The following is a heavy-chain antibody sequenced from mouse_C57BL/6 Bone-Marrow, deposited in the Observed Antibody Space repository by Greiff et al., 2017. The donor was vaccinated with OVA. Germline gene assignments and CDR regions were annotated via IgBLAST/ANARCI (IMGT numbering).Heavy chain of an antibody. CDR1: GYAFSSSW. D-gene: IGHD1-1*01. J-gene: IGHJ1*03. V-gene: IGHV1-82*01. CDR3: ARGGSNWYFDV. Sequence: VQLQQSGPELVKPGASVKISCKASGYAFSSSWMNWVKQRPGKGLEWIGRIYPGDGDPNYNGKFKGKATLTADKSSSTAYMLLSSLTSEDSAVYCCARGGSNWYFDVWGTGTTVTVSS. CDR2: IYPGDGDP.